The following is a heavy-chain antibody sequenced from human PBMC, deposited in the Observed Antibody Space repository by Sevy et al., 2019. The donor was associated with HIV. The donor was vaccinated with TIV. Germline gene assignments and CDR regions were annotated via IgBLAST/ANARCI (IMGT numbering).Heavy chain of an antibody. V-gene: IGHV4-30-4*01. CDR2: IYYSGST. Sequence: SETLSLTCTVSGGSISSGDYYWSWIRQPPGKGLEWIGYIYYSGSTYYNPSLKSRVTISVDTSKNQFSLKLSSVTAADTAVYYCARTYYDSSGYLYYFDYWGQRTLVTVSS. CDR1: GGSISSGDYY. CDR3: ARTYYDSSGYLYYFDY. D-gene: IGHD3-22*01. J-gene: IGHJ4*02.